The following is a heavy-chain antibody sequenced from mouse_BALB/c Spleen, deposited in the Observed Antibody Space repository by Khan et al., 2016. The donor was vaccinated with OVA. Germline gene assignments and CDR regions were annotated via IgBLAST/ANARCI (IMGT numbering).Heavy chain of an antibody. Sequence: EVELVESGGGLVQPGGSRKLSCAASGFTFSTYGMHWVRQAPEKGLEWVAYISGDSSTIYYADTVKGRFTISRDNPKNTLFLQMTSLMSDATAMYYCATSYFYGYYFDYWGPGTTLTVSS. V-gene: IGHV5-17*02. CDR1: GFTFSTYG. CDR2: ISGDSSTI. D-gene: IGHD1-1*01. CDR3: ATSYFYGYYFDY. J-gene: IGHJ2*01.